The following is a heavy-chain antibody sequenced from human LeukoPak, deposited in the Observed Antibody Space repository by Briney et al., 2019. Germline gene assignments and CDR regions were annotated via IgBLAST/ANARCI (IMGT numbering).Heavy chain of an antibody. CDR1: GFTFSSYA. D-gene: IGHD3-3*01. V-gene: IGHV3-23*01. CDR2: ISGSGGST. Sequence: PGGSLRLSCAASGFTFSSYAMSWVRQAPGKGLEWVSAISGSGGSTYYADSVKGRFTISRDNSKNTPYLQMNSLRAEDTAVYYCAKEGGITIFGVVINGPDYWGQGTLVTVSS. CDR3: AKEGGITIFGVVINGPDY. J-gene: IGHJ4*02.